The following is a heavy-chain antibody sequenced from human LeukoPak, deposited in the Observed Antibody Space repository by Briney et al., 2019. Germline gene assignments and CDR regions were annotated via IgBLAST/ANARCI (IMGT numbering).Heavy chain of an antibody. CDR1: GFTFSSYW. Sequence: GGSLRLSCAASGFTFSSYWMSWVRQAPGKGLEWVANIKQDGSEKYYVDSVKGRFTISRDNAKNSLYLQMNSLRAEDTAVYYCARDMRRAAGSSGYYYYYYMDVCGKGTTVTVSS. V-gene: IGHV3-7*01. D-gene: IGHD3-10*01. J-gene: IGHJ6*03. CDR2: IKQDGSEK. CDR3: ARDMRRAAGSSGYYYYYYMDV.